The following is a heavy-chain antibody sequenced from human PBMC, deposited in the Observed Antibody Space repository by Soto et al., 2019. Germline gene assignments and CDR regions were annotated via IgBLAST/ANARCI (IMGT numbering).Heavy chain of an antibody. CDR1: GGSISSYY. J-gene: IGHJ3*02. D-gene: IGHD4-17*01. CDR2: IYYSGST. CDR3: ARGPIDYGDYGGAFDI. Sequence: QVQLQESGPGLVKPSETLSLTCTVSGGSISSYYWSWIRQPPGKGLEWIGYIYYSGSTNYNPSLKSRVTISVDTSKNQFSLELSSVTAADTAVYYCARGPIDYGDYGGAFDIWGQGTMVTVSS. V-gene: IGHV4-59*01.